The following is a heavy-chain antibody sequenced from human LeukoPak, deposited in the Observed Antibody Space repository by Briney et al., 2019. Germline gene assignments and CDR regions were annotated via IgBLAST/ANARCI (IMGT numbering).Heavy chain of an antibody. D-gene: IGHD3-22*01. Sequence: GGSLRLSCAASGFTFSSYWMHWVRQAPGKGLVWVSRINSDGSSTSYADSVKGRFTISRDNAKNTLYLQMNSLRAEDTAVYYCARGYDSSGYYGLCDYWGQGTLVTVSS. CDR3: ARGYDSSGYYGLCDY. J-gene: IGHJ4*02. V-gene: IGHV3-74*01. CDR2: INSDGSST. CDR1: GFTFSSYW.